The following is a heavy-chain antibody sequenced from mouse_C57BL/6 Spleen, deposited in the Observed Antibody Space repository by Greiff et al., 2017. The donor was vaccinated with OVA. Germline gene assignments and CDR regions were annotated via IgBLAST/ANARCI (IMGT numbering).Heavy chain of an antibody. Sequence: QVQLQQSGPELVKPGASVKISCKASGYAFSSSWMNWVKQRPGKGLEWIGRIYPGDGDTNYNGKFKGKATLTADKSSSTAYMQLSSLTSEDSAVYFYARNRDMRYFDVWGTGTTVTVSS. J-gene: IGHJ1*03. V-gene: IGHV1-82*01. CDR1: GYAFSSSW. CDR2: IYPGDGDT. D-gene: IGHD4-1*01. CDR3: ARNRDMRYFDV.